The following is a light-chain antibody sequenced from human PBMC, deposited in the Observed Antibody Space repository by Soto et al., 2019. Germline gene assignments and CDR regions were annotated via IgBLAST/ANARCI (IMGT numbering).Light chain of an antibody. V-gene: IGKV3-15*01. CDR3: QQYNNWPET. J-gene: IGKJ2*01. CDR2: DAS. Sequence: EVVMTQSPVTLSVSPGERATLSCRASQSVRNKLAWYQQKPGQAPRLLIYDASTRATGIPVRFSGSGSGTDFTLTISSLQSEDFAVYYCQQYNNWPETFGLGTKLEIK. CDR1: QSVRNK.